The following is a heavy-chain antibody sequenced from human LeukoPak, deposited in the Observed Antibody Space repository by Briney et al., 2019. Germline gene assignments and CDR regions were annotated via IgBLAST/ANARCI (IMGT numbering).Heavy chain of an antibody. D-gene: IGHD2-2*03. V-gene: IGHV3-23*01. CDR3: AKDSHWILFDD. CDR1: GFTFGSFE. CDR2: IGGSGTRT. J-gene: IGHJ4*02. Sequence: GGSLRLSCAASGFTFGSFEMNWVRQAPGKGLEWVSGIGGSGTRTYYADSVKGRFTISRDNSKNTLYLQMNSLRDEDTAVYYCAKDSHWILFDDWGQGTLVTVSS.